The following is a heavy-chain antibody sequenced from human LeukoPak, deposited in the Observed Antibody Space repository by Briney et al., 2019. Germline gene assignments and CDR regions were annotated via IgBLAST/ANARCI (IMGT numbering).Heavy chain of an antibody. CDR1: GGSISSYY. Sequence: SETLSLTCTVSGGSISSYYWSWIRQPPGKGLEWIGYIYYSGSTNYNTSLKSRVTISVDTSENQFSLKLSSVTAADTAVYYCATLNDFWSGYSVYFDLWGRGTLVTVSS. V-gene: IGHV4-59*01. J-gene: IGHJ2*01. CDR2: IYYSGST. D-gene: IGHD3-3*01. CDR3: ATLNDFWSGYSVYFDL.